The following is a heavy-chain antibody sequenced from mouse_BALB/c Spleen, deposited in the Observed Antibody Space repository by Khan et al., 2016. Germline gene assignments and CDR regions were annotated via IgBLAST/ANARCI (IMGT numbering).Heavy chain of an antibody. CDR3: ARENYGIDY. J-gene: IGHJ2*01. V-gene: IGHV7-3*02. CDR1: GFTFTDYY. CDR2: IRNKANGYTT. Sequence: EVQLVESGGGLVQPGGSLRLSCATSGFTFTDYYMSWVRQPPGKALEWLGFIRNKANGYTTEYSASVKGRFTISRDNSQSILYLQMNTLRAEDSATYYCARENYGIDYGGQGTTLTVAS. D-gene: IGHD2-1*01.